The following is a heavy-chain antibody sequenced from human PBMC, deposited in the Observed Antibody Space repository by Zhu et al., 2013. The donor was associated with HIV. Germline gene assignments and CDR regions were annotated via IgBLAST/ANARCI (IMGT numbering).Heavy chain of an antibody. CDR1: GYTFTRFG. CDR2: ISPKNGDT. J-gene: IGHJ4*02. Sequence: QAHLVQSGTEVKKPGASVKVSCQAYGYTFTRFGVSWVRQAPGQGLEWMGWISPKNGDTNYAQNFQGKVTMTTDTSVTTAYLELSRLTFDDTAVYFCVIPHSGNLLAFWGQGTPVAVSS. V-gene: IGHV1-18*01. CDR3: VIPHSGNLLAF. D-gene: IGHD3-3*02.